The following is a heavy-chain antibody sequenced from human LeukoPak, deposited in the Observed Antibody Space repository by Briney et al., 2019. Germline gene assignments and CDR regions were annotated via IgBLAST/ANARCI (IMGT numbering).Heavy chain of an antibody. CDR2: IYHSGST. Sequence: TSETLSLTCAVSGYSISSGSYWGWIRQPPGKGLEWIGSIYHSGSTYYNPSLKSRVTISVDTSKNQFSLKLSSVNAADTAVYYCAGSRPQQYPDTSPSTAMAPPYAFDIWGQGTMVTVSS. D-gene: IGHD5-18*01. CDR1: GYSISSGSY. CDR3: AGSRPQQYPDTSPSTAMAPPYAFDI. J-gene: IGHJ3*02. V-gene: IGHV4-38-2*01.